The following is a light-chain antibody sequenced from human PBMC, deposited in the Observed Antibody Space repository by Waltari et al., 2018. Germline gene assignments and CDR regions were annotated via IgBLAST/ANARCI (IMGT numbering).Light chain of an antibody. CDR3: QQSYDIPRT. CDR2: KAS. CDR1: QSIGDS. Sequence: DIQMTQSPSTLSASVGDGVTITCRASQSIGDSLAWYQQNPGRAPKLLIYKASSLESGVPSRFSGSGSGTEFTLTITSLQPDDFATYYCQQSYDIPRTFGQGTKVEIK. V-gene: IGKV1-5*03. J-gene: IGKJ1*01.